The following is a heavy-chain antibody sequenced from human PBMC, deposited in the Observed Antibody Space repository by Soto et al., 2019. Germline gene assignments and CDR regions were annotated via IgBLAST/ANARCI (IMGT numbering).Heavy chain of an antibody. CDR3: AASTPRGGSGSPS. V-gene: IGHV1-58*01. CDR2: IVVGSGNT. Sequence: QMQLVQSGPEVKKPGTSVKVSCKASGFTFTSSAVQWERQARGQRLEWIGWIVVGSGNTNYAQKFQERVTITRDMSTSTAYMELSSLRSEDTAVYYCAASTPRGGSGSPSWGQGTLVTVSS. J-gene: IGHJ4*02. D-gene: IGHD6-19*01. CDR1: GFTFTSSA.